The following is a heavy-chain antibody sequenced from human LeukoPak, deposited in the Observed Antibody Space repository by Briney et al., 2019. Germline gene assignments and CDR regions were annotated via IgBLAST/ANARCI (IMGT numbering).Heavy chain of an antibody. CDR3: AKDRWNYYYMDV. CDR1: GFPFSSYW. CDR2: IKQDGSEK. Sequence: GGSLRLSCAASGFPFSSYWMTWVRQAPGKGLEWVANIKQDGSEKYYVDSVKGRFTISRDNAKNSLYLQMNSLRAEDTAVYYCAKDRWNYYYMDVWGKGTTVTVSS. J-gene: IGHJ6*03. V-gene: IGHV3-7*03. D-gene: IGHD1-1*01.